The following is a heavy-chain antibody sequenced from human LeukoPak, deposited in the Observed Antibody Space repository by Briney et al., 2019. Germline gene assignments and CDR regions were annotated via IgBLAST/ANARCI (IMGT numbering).Heavy chain of an antibody. CDR2: ISYDGNNK. D-gene: IGHD6-19*01. CDR3: AKDVAVAGYYYYYYYMDV. Sequence: QSGGSLRLSCAASGFTFSSYGMHWVRQAPGQGLEWVTVISYDGNNKYYADSVKGRFTISRDNSKNTLYLQMNTLRAEDTAVYYCAKDVAVAGYYYYYYYMDVWGKGTTVTVSS. J-gene: IGHJ6*03. CDR1: GFTFSSYG. V-gene: IGHV3-30*18.